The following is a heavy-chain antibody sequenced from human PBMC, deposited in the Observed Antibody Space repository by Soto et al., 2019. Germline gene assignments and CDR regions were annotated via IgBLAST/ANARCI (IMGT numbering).Heavy chain of an antibody. J-gene: IGHJ6*02. Sequence: PSETLSLTCTVSGGSVNSDNYYWSWIRQPPGKGLEWIGYIYTSGSTNYNPSLKSRVTMSVDTSKNQFSLKLSSVTAADTAVYYCAREGAARQGSLRGGMDVWGQGTTVTVSS. V-gene: IGHV4-61*01. CDR1: GGSVNSDNYY. D-gene: IGHD6-6*01. CDR3: AREGAARQGSLRGGMDV. CDR2: IYTSGST.